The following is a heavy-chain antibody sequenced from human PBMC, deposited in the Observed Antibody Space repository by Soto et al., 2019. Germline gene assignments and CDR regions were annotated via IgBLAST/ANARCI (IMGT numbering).Heavy chain of an antibody. Sequence: ASVKGSCKASGYTFTSDGISWVRQAPGQGLEWMGWISAYNGNTNYAQKLQGRVTMTTDTSTSTAYMELRSLRSDDTAVYYCAGNWYYGDYELNWFDPWGQGTLVTVSS. V-gene: IGHV1-18*01. CDR1: GYTFTSDG. D-gene: IGHD4-17*01. J-gene: IGHJ5*02. CDR2: ISAYNGNT. CDR3: AGNWYYGDYELNWFDP.